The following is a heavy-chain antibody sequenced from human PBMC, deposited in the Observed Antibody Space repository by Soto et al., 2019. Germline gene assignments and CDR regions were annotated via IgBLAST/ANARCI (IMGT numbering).Heavy chain of an antibody. D-gene: IGHD2-15*01. CDR1: GGTFSSYT. CDR2: IIPILGIA. CDR3: ARYLGYCSGGRCYSGDF. Sequence: QVQLVQSGAGVKKPGSSVKVSCKASGGTFSSYTISWVRQAPGQGLEWMGRIIPILGIANYAQKFQGRVTITADKSTSTAYMELSSLRSEDTAVYYCARYLGYCSGGRCYSGDFWGQGTLVTVSS. J-gene: IGHJ4*02. V-gene: IGHV1-69*02.